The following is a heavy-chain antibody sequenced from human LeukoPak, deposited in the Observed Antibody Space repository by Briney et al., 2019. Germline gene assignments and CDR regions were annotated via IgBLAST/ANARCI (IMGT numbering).Heavy chain of an antibody. Sequence: GGSLRLSCAASGFTFSSYWMHWVRQAPGKGLVWVSRINGDGSRTSYADSVKGRFTISRDNAKNTLYLQMNSLRAEDTAVYYCGRALWGRGSSQDYWGKRHRVTVSS. CDR1: GFTFSSYW. V-gene: IGHV3-74*01. D-gene: IGHD2-15*01. CDR2: INGDGSRT. CDR3: GRALWGRGSSQDY. J-gene: IGHJ4*02.